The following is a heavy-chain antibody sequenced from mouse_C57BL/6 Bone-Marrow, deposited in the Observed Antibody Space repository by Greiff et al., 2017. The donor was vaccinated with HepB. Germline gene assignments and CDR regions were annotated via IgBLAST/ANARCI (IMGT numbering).Heavy chain of an antibody. Sequence: VQLVESGAELARPGASVKLSCKASGYTFTSYGISWVKQRTGQGLEWIGEIYPRSGNTYYNEKFKGKATLTADKSSSTAYMELRSLTSEDSAVYFCARDRKLRYAMDYWGQGTSVTVSS. CDR3: ARDRKLRYAMDY. CDR1: GYTFTSYG. D-gene: IGHD4-1*01. CDR2: IYPRSGNT. V-gene: IGHV1-81*01. J-gene: IGHJ4*01.